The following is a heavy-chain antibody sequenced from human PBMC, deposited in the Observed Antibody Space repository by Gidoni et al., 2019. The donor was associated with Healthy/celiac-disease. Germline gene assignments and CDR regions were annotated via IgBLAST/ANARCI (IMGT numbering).Heavy chain of an antibody. J-gene: IGHJ5*02. CDR1: GGPISSYY. V-gene: IGHV4-59*01. CDR2: IYYSGST. CDR3: ARGGIYSSSSRWFDP. Sequence: QVQLPESGPGLVKPSETLSLTCTVTGGPISSYYWSWIRQPPGKGLEWIGYIYYSGSTNYNPSLKSRVTISVDTSKNQFSLKLSSVTAADTAVYYCARGGIYSSSSRWFDPWGQGTLVTVSS. D-gene: IGHD6-6*01.